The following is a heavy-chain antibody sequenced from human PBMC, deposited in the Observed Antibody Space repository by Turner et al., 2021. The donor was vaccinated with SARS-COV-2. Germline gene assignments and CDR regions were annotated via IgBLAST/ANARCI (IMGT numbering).Heavy chain of an antibody. CDR2: ISSTSGST. CDR1: GFTFSSYA. Sequence: EVQLLESGGGLVQPGGSLRLSCAASGFTFSSYAMSWVRQAPGKVLEWVSSISSTSGSTYYADSVKGRFTFSRDNSKNTLYLQMNSLRAEDTAVYYCAKLIVGTDYWGQGTLVTVSS. D-gene: IGHD3-22*01. J-gene: IGHJ4*02. V-gene: IGHV3-23*01. CDR3: AKLIVGTDY.